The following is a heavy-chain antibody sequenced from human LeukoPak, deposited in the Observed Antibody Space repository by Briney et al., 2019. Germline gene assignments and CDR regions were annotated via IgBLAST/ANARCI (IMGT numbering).Heavy chain of an antibody. CDR3: ARIKSQGVVVPLLRSTYYFDY. CDR2: ISWDGGSK. D-gene: IGHD2-21*01. CDR1: GLTFEDYA. V-gene: IGHV3-43D*03. J-gene: IGHJ4*02. Sequence: PGGSLRLSCAASGLTFEDYAMHWVRQAPGKGLEWLSLISWDGGSKYYADSVKGRFTISRDTAKNSLYLQMNSLRAEDTAVYYCARIKSQGVVVPLLRSTYYFDYWGQGTLVTVSS.